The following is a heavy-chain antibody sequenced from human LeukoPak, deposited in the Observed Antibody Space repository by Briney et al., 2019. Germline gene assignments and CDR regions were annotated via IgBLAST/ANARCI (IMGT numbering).Heavy chain of an antibody. CDR2: ISAYNGNT. Sequence: ASVKVSCKASGYTFTSYGISWVRQAPGQGLEWMGWISAYNGNTNYAQKLQGRVTMTTDTSTSTAYMELRSLRSDDTAVYYCAREGGLWFGELCCSENWFDPWGQGTLVTASS. CDR3: AREGGLWFGELCCSENWFDP. CDR1: GYTFTSYG. D-gene: IGHD3-10*01. V-gene: IGHV1-18*01. J-gene: IGHJ5*02.